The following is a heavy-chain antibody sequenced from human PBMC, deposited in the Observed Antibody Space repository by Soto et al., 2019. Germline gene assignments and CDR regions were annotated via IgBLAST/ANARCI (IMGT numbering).Heavy chain of an antibody. V-gene: IGHV5-51*01. CDR1: GYSFTIYW. D-gene: IGHD3-16*02. CDR2: IYPGDSDT. CDR3: ARLRDYVWGSYRPDILDY. J-gene: IGHJ4*02. Sequence: PGESLKISCKGSGYSFTIYWIGWVRQMPGKGLEWMGIIYPGDSDTRYSPSFQGQVTISADKSISTAYLQWSSLKASDTAMYYCARLRDYVWGSYRPDILDYWGQGTLVTVSS.